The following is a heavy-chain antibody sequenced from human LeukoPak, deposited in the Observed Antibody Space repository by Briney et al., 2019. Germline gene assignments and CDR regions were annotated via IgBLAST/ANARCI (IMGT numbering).Heavy chain of an antibody. Sequence: SETLSLTCTVSGGSFTTYYWSWIRQPPGKGLEWIWYIHYTGSTNYNPSLRSRVTLSADTSKNQFSLKLSSVTAADTAVYFCARDAYTVRPMLAFDIWGQGTMVTVSS. V-gene: IGHV4-59*01. CDR3: ARDAYTVRPMLAFDI. J-gene: IGHJ3*02. D-gene: IGHD2-2*01. CDR1: GGSFTTYY. CDR2: IHYTGST.